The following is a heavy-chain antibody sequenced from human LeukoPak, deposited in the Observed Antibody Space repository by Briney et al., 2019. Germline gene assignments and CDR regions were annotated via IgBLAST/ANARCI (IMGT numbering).Heavy chain of an antibody. D-gene: IGHD3-22*01. J-gene: IGHJ4*02. Sequence: ASVTVSCKASGGTFSSYAISWVRQAPGQGLEWMGGIIPIFGTANYAQKFQGRVTITADESTSTAYMELSSLRSEDTAVYYCARGPYDSSGYIHGPFDYWGQGTLVTVSS. CDR2: IIPIFGTA. CDR3: ARGPYDSSGYIHGPFDY. V-gene: IGHV1-69*13. CDR1: GGTFSSYA.